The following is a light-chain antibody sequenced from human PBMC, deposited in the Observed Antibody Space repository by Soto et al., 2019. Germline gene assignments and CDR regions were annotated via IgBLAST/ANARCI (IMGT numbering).Light chain of an antibody. CDR1: QSLPSTW. Sequence: DVPMTQSPSTLSASVGDKVTITCRTSQSLPSTWLAWFQQRPGKAPNVLIYKGSAIASGVSSRFSGSGSGTDFTLTISSLPPDDFATYFDEQYDSRSPWKFGQGTRV. CDR3: EQYDSRSPWK. J-gene: IGKJ1*01. V-gene: IGKV1-5*03. CDR2: KGS.